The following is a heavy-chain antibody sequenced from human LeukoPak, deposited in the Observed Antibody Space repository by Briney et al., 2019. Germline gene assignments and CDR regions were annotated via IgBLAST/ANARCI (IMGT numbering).Heavy chain of an antibody. CDR3: ASRPADTTWYGVFDY. V-gene: IGHV4-59*11. Sequence: SETLSLTCSVSGGSINSHYWSWIRQPPGKRLEWIGYIFNTGNTNYNPSLASRVTMTVDTSRAQFFLRLSPVTAADTAIYYCASRPADTTWYGVFDYWSQGTLVTVSS. CDR2: IFNTGNT. D-gene: IGHD3-10*01. J-gene: IGHJ4*02. CDR1: GGSINSHY.